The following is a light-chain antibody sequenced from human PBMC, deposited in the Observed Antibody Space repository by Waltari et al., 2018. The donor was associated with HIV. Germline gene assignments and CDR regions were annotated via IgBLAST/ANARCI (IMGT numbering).Light chain of an antibody. CDR3: SSYGGSDTLV. Sequence: QSALTQPPSASGSPGQSVTISCSGTSSDVGDYNYVSWYQQHPGKAPKLIIYQVTMRPSGVPGRFSGSKSGNTASLTVSGLQAEDEAHYYCSSYGGSDTLVFGGGTKLTVL. J-gene: IGLJ3*02. CDR1: SSDVGDYNY. V-gene: IGLV2-8*01. CDR2: QVT.